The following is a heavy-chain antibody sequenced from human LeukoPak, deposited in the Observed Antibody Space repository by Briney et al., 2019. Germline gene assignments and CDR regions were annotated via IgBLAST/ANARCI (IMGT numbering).Heavy chain of an antibody. D-gene: IGHD3-10*01. CDR1: GGSISSSTYY. V-gene: IGHV4-39*07. Sequence: KASETLSLTCTVSGGSISSSTYYWGWIRQPPGKGLEWIGNIFYSGSTYYSPSLRSRVTISLDTSRNQFSLKLNSVTAADTAVYYCARGGYYGSGNDFRFDPWGQGTLVTVSS. CDR2: IFYSGST. CDR3: ARGGYYGSGNDFRFDP. J-gene: IGHJ5*02.